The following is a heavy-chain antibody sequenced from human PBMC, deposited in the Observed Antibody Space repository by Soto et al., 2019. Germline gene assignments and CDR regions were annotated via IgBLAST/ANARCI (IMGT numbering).Heavy chain of an antibody. CDR2: SNAGNGNT. CDR3: ARGRSGDYIDYGMDV. D-gene: IGHD3-3*01. CDR1: GYTFTSYA. J-gene: IGHJ6*02. Sequence: ASVKVSCKASGYTFTSYAMHWVRQAPGQRLEWMGWSNAGNGNTKYSQEFQGRVTITRDTSASTAYMELSSLRSEDMAVYYCARGRSGDYIDYGMDVWGQGTTVTVSS. V-gene: IGHV1-3*02.